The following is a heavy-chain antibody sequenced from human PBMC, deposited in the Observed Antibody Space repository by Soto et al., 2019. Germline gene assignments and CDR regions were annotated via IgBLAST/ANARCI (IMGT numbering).Heavy chain of an antibody. J-gene: IGHJ6*02. CDR2: ISWDGGST. CDR3: AKDMHSYYDSSVGGMDV. CDR1: GFTFDDYT. Sequence: GGSLRLSCAASGFTFDDYTMHWVRQAPGKGLEWVSLISWDGGSTYYADSVKGRFTISRDNSKNSLYLQMNSLRTEDTALYYCAKDMHSYYDSSVGGMDVWGQGTTVTVSS. V-gene: IGHV3-43*01. D-gene: IGHD3-22*01.